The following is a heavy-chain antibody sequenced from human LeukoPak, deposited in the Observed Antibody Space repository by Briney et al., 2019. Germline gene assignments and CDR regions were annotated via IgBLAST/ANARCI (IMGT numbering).Heavy chain of an antibody. CDR3: ARRKVTMVRGTRYYYMDV. J-gene: IGHJ6*03. CDR1: GGTFSSYA. Sequence: SVKVSCKASGGTFSSYAISWVRQAPGQGLEWMGGIIPIFGTANYAQKFQGRVTITTDESTSTAYMELNSLRSEDTAVYYCARRKVTMVRGTRYYYMDVWGKGTTVTVSS. V-gene: IGHV1-69*05. CDR2: IIPIFGTA. D-gene: IGHD3-10*01.